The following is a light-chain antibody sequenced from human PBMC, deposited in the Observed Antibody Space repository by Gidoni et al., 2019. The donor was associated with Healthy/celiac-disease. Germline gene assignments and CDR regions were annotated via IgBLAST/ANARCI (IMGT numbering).Light chain of an antibody. CDR2: LGS. J-gene: IGKJ1*01. CDR3: MQALQTPWR. CDR1: QSLLHSNGYNY. V-gene: IGKV2-28*01. Sequence: DIVMTQSPLSLPVTPGEPASISCRSSQSLLHSNGYNYLDWYLQKPGQSPQLLIYLGSNRASGVPDRFSGRGSGTDFTLKISRVEAEDVGVYYCMQALQTPWRFGQGTKVEIK.